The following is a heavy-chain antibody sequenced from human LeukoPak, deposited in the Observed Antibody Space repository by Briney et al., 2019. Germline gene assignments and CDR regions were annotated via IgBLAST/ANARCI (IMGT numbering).Heavy chain of an antibody. CDR3: AKEKLPSGYSFLTDY. D-gene: IGHD5-18*01. V-gene: IGHV3-30*18. J-gene: IGHJ4*02. CDR1: GFTFSSYG. CDR2: ISYDGPNK. Sequence: TGRSLRLSCAASGFTFSSYGMHWVRQAPGKGLEWVAVISYDGPNKYYADSVKGRFTISRDDSKSTLYPQMNSLRVEDTAVYYCAKEKLPSGYSFLTDYWGQGTLVTVSS.